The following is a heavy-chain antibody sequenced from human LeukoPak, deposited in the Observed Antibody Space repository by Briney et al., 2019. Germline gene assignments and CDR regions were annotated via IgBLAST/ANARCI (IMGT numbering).Heavy chain of an antibody. CDR1: GYTFTGYY. CDR3: ARDQEAFDY. Sequence: VSVKVSCKASGYTFTGYYMHWVRQAPGQGLEWMGMIYPRDGSTSYAQKFQGRVTVTRDTSTSTVHMELSGLRSEDTAVYYCARDQEAFDYWGQGTLVTVSS. V-gene: IGHV1-46*01. J-gene: IGHJ4*02. CDR2: IYPRDGST.